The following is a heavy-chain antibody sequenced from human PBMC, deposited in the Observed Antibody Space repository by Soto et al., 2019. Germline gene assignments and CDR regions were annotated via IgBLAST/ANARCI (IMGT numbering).Heavy chain of an antibody. V-gene: IGHV5-51*01. CDR2: IYPGDSDT. CDR3: ARDSAGGKYYYGMDV. Sequence: EVQLIQSGAEVKKPGESLKISCKGSGYSFTSYWIGWVRQMPGKGLEWMGIIYPGDSDTRYSPSFQGQVTISAAKSISTAYLQGSSLKASDTAMYYCARDSAGGKYYYGMDVWGQGTTVTVSS. J-gene: IGHJ6*02. CDR1: GYSFTSYW. D-gene: IGHD6-13*01.